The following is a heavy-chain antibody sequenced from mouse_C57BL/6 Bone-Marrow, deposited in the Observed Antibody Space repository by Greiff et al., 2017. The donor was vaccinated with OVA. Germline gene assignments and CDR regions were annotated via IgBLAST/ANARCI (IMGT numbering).Heavy chain of an antibody. CDR1: GFTFSVYG. CDR2: ISSGSSTI. V-gene: IGHV5-17*01. J-gene: IGHJ2*01. Sequence: EVKLEESVGGLVKPGGSLTLSCAASGFTFSVYGLHWVRQAPEKGLEWVAYISSGSSTIYYADTVKGRFTISRDNAKNTLFLQMTSLRSEDTAMYYCARFFFDYWGQGTTLTVSS. CDR3: ARFFFDY.